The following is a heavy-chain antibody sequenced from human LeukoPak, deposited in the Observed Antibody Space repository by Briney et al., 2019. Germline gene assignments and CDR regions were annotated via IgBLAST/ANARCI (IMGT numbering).Heavy chain of an antibody. CDR2: IKQDGSEK. Sequence: GGSLRLSCAASGFIFSTYWMRWVRQAPGKGLEWVANIKQDGSEKKYVDSVEGRFTISRDNAKNSLYLQMNSLRAEDTAVYYCAGWGRGYDSSGALDYYYYGMDVWGQGATVTVSS. D-gene: IGHD3-22*01. CDR3: AGWGRGYDSSGALDYYYYGMDV. J-gene: IGHJ6*02. V-gene: IGHV3-7*01. CDR1: GFIFSTYW.